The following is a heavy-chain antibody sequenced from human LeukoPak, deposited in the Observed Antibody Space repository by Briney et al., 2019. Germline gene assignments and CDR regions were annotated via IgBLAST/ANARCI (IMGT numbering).Heavy chain of an antibody. CDR3: ARAPGYYGMDV. V-gene: IGHV3-21*01. J-gene: IGHJ6*02. CDR2: ISSSSSYI. Sequence: GGSLRLSCAASGFTFSSYSMNWVRQAPGKGLEWVSSISSSSSYIYYADSVKGRFTISRDNAKNSLYLQVNSLRAEDTAVYYCARAPGYYGMDVWGQGTTVTVSS. CDR1: GFTFSSYS.